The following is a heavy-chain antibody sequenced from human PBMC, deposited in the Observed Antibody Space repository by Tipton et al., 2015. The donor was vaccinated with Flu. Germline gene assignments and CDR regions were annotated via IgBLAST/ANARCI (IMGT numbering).Heavy chain of an antibody. J-gene: IGHJ6*03. D-gene: IGHD2-2*02. CDR1: GGSISSNY. V-gene: IGHV4-4*07. CDR2: IYTSGNT. CDR3: ARVETELLYERTVDYYFYMDV. Sequence: TLSLTCIVSGGSISSNYWSWIRQPAGKGLEWIGHIYTSGNTNYNPSLKSRVTMSVDTSKNQFSLNLSSVTAADTAVYYCARVETELLYERTVDYYFYMDVWGKGTTVTVSS.